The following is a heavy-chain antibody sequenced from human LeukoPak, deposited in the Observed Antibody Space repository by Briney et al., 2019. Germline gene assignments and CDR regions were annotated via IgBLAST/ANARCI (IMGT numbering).Heavy chain of an antibody. Sequence: SETLSLTCTVSGGSISSSSYYWGWIRQPPGKGLEWIGSIYYSGSTYYNPSLKSRVTISVDTSENQFSLRLSSVTAADTAVYYCARTAAGLYYFDYWGQGTLVTVSS. V-gene: IGHV4-39*01. D-gene: IGHD6-13*01. CDR1: GGSISSSSYY. J-gene: IGHJ4*02. CDR3: ARTAAGLYYFDY. CDR2: IYYSGST.